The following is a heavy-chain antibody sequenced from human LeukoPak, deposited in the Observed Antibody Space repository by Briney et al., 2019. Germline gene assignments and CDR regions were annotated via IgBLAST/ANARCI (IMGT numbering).Heavy chain of an antibody. CDR3: ARVLGCSVSICHNQINY. CDR1: GFTFSSYS. Sequence: QPGGSLRLPCAASGFTFSSYSINWVRQAPGKGLEWVSYISSSSSTMYYADSVKGRFTISRDNGKNSLYLQMNSLRDEDTAVYYCARVLGCSVSICHNQINYGGQEPLATVS. CDR2: ISSSSSTM. J-gene: IGHJ4*02. V-gene: IGHV3-48*02. D-gene: IGHD2-15*01.